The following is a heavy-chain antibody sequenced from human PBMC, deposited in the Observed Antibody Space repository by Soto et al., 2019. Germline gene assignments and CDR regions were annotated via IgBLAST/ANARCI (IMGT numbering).Heavy chain of an antibody. J-gene: IGHJ6*02. D-gene: IGHD6-13*01. CDR3: ARGWRVGAGGKFYYGLDV. V-gene: IGHV3-21*01. CDR1: GFTFSTYD. Sequence: GGSLRLSCAASGFTFSTYDMNWVRPSPGKGLEWVSAIGGISSYISYADSVKGRFTISRDNAKNSLYLQMNSLRAEDTAVYYCARGWRVGAGGKFYYGLDVWGQGTTVTVSS. CDR2: IGGISSYI.